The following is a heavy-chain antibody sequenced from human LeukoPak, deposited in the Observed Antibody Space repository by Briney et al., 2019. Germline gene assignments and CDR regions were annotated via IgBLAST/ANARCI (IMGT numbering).Heavy chain of an antibody. CDR2: IIPIFGTA. D-gene: IGHD3-9*01. V-gene: IGHV1-69*06. Sequence: GASVKVSCKASGGTFSSYAISWVRQAPGQGLEWMGGIIPIFGTANYAQKFQGRVTITADKSTSTAYMELNSLRAEDTAVYYCAGGSPYYDILTGYTFDYWGQGTLVTVSS. J-gene: IGHJ4*02. CDR3: AGGSPYYDILTGYTFDY. CDR1: GGTFSSYA.